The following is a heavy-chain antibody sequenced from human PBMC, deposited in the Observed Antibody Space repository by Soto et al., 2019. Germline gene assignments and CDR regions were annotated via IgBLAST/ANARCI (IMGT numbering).Heavy chain of an antibody. J-gene: IGHJ6*02. V-gene: IGHV4-39*01. CDR1: GGSISSSSYY. CDR2: IYYSGST. D-gene: IGHD2-8*01. CDR3: ARIMVYAISGYYYGMDV. Sequence: NPSETLSLTCTVSGGSISSSSYYWGWIRQPPGKGLEWIGSIYYSGSTYYNPSLKSRVTISVDTSKNQFSLKLSSVTAADTAVYYCARIMVYAISGYYYGMDVWGQGTTVTVSS.